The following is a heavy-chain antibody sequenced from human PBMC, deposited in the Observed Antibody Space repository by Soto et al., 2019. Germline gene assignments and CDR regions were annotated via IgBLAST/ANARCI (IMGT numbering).Heavy chain of an antibody. CDR3: ARGLELLWFDP. Sequence: SETLSLTCAAYAGSFSGYYWSWIRQPPGRGLEWIGEINHSGSTNYNPSLKSRVTISVDTSKNQFSLKLSSVTAADTAVYYCARGLELLWFDPWGQGTLVTVSS. D-gene: IGHD1-7*01. CDR2: INHSGST. V-gene: IGHV4-34*01. J-gene: IGHJ5*02. CDR1: AGSFSGYY.